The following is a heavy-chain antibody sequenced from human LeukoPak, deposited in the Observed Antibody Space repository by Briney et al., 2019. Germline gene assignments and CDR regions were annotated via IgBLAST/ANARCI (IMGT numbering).Heavy chain of an antibody. Sequence: SQTLSLTCTVSGGSISSGSYYWSWIRQPAGKGLEWIGRIYTSGSTNYNPSLKSRVTISVDTSKNQFSLKLSSVTAADTAVYYCARDHPFTGFDPWGQGTLVTVSS. CDR2: IYTSGST. V-gene: IGHV4-61*02. D-gene: IGHD3-16*01. J-gene: IGHJ5*02. CDR1: GGSISSGSYY. CDR3: ARDHPFTGFDP.